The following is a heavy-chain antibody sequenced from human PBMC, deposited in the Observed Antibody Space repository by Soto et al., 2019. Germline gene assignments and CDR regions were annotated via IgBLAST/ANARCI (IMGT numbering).Heavy chain of an antibody. Sequence: SETLSLTCTVSGGSISSGDYYWSWIRQPPGKGLEWIGYIYYSGSTYYNPFLKSRVTISVDTSKNQFSLKLSSVTAADTAVHYCASILTGYYMFDYWGQGTLVTVSS. J-gene: IGHJ4*02. V-gene: IGHV4-30-4*01. CDR1: GGSISSGDYY. CDR3: ASILTGYYMFDY. CDR2: IYYSGST. D-gene: IGHD3-9*01.